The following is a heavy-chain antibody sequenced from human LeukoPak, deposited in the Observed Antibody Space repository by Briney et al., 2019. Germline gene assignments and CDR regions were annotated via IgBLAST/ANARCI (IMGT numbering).Heavy chain of an antibody. V-gene: IGHV1-69*13. J-gene: IGHJ4*02. Sequence: SVTVSCKASGGTFSSYAISWVRQAPGQGLEWMGGIIPIFGTANYAQKFQGRVTITADESTSTAYMELSSLRSEDTAVYYCARQTYYDSSGYVFDYWGQGTLVTVSS. CDR1: GGTFSSYA. CDR2: IIPIFGTA. CDR3: ARQTYYDSSGYVFDY. D-gene: IGHD3-22*01.